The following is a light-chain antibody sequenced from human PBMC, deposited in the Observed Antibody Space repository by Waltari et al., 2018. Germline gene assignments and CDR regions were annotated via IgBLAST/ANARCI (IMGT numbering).Light chain of an antibody. V-gene: IGLV3-27*01. Sequence: SYELTQPSSVSVSPGQTARIPCSGNVLANKHARWLQQKPGQAPVLVIYKDSQRPSGIPDRFSGSSSGTRVTLTISGAQVDDEADYYCYSLADDNLGVFGGGTKLTVL. CDR1: VLANKH. CDR2: KDS. CDR3: YSLADDNLGV. J-gene: IGLJ3*02.